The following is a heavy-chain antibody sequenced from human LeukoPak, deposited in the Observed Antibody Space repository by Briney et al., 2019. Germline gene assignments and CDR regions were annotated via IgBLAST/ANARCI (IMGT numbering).Heavy chain of an antibody. CDR2: IPSNGGTT. CDR3: VRDRVVVTATFDC. Sequence: GGSLRLSCSASGFTFSGYAMHWVRQAPGKGLEYVSGIPSNGGTTYYADSVKGRFTISRGNSKNTLYLQMSSLRAEDTAVYFCVRDRVVVTATFDCWGQGTLVTVSS. D-gene: IGHD2-21*02. CDR1: GFTFSGYA. J-gene: IGHJ4*02. V-gene: IGHV3-64D*06.